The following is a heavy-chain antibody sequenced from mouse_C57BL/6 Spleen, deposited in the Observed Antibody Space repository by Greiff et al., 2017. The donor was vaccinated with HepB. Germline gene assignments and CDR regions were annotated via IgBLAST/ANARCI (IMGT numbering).Heavy chain of an antibody. CDR2: IHPNSGST. Sequence: VQLQQSGAELVKPGASVKLSCKASGYTFTSYWMHWVKQRPGQGLEWIGMIHPNSGSTNFNEKFKSKATLTVDKSSSTAYMQLSSLTSEDSAVYYCALYDGYYVWGQGTLVTVSA. CDR3: ALYDGYYV. D-gene: IGHD2-3*01. CDR1: GYTFTSYW. J-gene: IGHJ3*01. V-gene: IGHV1-64*01.